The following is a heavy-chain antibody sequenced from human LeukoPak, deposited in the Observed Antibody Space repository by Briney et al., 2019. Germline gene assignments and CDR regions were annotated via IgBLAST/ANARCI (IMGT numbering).Heavy chain of an antibody. V-gene: IGHV3-20*04. D-gene: IGHD2-15*01. CDR2: INWNGGST. CDR3: ARDGSSGNYFDY. Sequence: GGSLRLSCAASGFTFDDYGMSWVRQAPGKGLEWVSGINWNGGSTGYADSVKGRFTISRDNAKSSLYLQMNSLRAEDRALYYCARDGSSGNYFDYWGQGTLVTVSS. J-gene: IGHJ4*02. CDR1: GFTFDDYG.